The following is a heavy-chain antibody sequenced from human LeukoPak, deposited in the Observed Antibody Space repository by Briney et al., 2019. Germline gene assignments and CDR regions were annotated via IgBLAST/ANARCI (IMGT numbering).Heavy chain of an antibody. Sequence: GGSLRLSCAASGFTFSSYAMSWGRQAPGRGLEWVSAISGSGGSTYYADSVKGWFTISRDNSKNTLYLQMNSLRAEDTAVYYCAKDSATFSYYYDSSGYPTFDYWGQGTLVTVSS. CDR3: AKDSATFSYYYDSSGYPTFDY. CDR1: GFTFSSYA. CDR2: ISGSGGST. J-gene: IGHJ4*02. V-gene: IGHV3-23*01. D-gene: IGHD3-22*01.